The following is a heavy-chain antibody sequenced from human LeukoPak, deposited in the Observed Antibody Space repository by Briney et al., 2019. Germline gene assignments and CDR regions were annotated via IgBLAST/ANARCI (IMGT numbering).Heavy chain of an antibody. CDR3: ARDRGRDSFDY. J-gene: IGHJ4*02. Sequence: GGSLRLSCAASGFTFSSYGMHWVRQAPGKGLEWVSYISSSGSTIYYADSVKGRFTISRDNAKNSLYLQMNNLRAEDTAVYYCARDRGRDSFDYWGQGTLVTVSS. D-gene: IGHD5-24*01. CDR1: GFTFSSYG. V-gene: IGHV3-48*04. CDR2: ISSSGSTI.